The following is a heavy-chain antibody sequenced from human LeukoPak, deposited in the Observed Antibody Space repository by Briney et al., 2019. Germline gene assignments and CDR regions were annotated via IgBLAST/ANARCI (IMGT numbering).Heavy chain of an antibody. Sequence: ASVKVSCKASGYTFTSYYMHWVRQATGQGLEWMGWMNPNSGNTGYAQKFQGRVTMTRNTSISTAYMELSSLRSEDTAVYYCARGPRENVLRFLEWLLSPGDYFDYWGQGTLVTVSS. V-gene: IGHV1-8*02. CDR3: ARGPRENVLRFLEWLLSPGDYFDY. CDR1: GYTFTSYY. D-gene: IGHD3-3*01. J-gene: IGHJ4*02. CDR2: MNPNSGNT.